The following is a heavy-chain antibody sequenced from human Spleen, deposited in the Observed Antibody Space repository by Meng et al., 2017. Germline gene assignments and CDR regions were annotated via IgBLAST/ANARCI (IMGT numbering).Heavy chain of an antibody. V-gene: IGHV5-51*01. D-gene: IGHD6-19*01. CDR1: GYSFTSYW. CDR2: IYPGDSDT. Sequence: GESLKISCKTSGYSFTSYWIGWVRQMPGKGLEWMGIIYPGDSDTRYSPSFQGLVTISADKSINSAFLQWNSLKASDTAMYYCARTVYNSGWRFQHWGQGTRVTVSS. CDR3: ARTVYNSGWRFQH. J-gene: IGHJ1*01.